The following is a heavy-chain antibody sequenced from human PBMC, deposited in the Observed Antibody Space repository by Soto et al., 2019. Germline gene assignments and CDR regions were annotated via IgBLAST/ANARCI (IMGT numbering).Heavy chain of an antibody. CDR3: ARGEWLATIKPYFAY. Sequence: SETLSLTCTVSGGSMSSYYWSWIRQSPGKGLEWIGYIYYSGSTNYNPSLKSRVAISLDTSKNQFSLMLSSVTAADTAVYYCARGEWLATIKPYFAYWGQGTLVTVSS. D-gene: IGHD5-12*01. CDR2: IYYSGST. CDR1: GGSMSSYY. V-gene: IGHV4-59*01. J-gene: IGHJ4*02.